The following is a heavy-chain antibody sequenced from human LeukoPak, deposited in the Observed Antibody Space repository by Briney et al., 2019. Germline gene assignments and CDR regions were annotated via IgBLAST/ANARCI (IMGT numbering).Heavy chain of an antibody. J-gene: IGHJ4*02. Sequence: GGSLRLSCAASGFTLSSYSINWVRQAPGKGLEWVSSISSSNSYIYYADSVKGRFTISRDNAKNSVHLQMNSLRAEDTAVYYCARGMGSSRSSIDYWGQGTLVTVSS. CDR2: ISSSNSYI. CDR3: ARGMGSSRSSIDY. V-gene: IGHV3-21*01. CDR1: GFTLSSYS. D-gene: IGHD1-26*01.